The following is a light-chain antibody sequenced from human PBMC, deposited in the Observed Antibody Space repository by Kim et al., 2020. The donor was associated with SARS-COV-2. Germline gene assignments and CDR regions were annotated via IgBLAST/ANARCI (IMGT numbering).Light chain of an antibody. CDR2: GAS. V-gene: IGKV3-20*01. CDR3: QQYGVSPT. Sequence: QRERTTHASRASQGVSSSYVAWYHQKPGQAPRLLISGASSRATGVPDRFSGSGSGTEFTLTISRVEPEDFAVYFCQQYGVSPTFGQGTKVDIK. CDR1: QGVSSSY. J-gene: IGKJ1*01.